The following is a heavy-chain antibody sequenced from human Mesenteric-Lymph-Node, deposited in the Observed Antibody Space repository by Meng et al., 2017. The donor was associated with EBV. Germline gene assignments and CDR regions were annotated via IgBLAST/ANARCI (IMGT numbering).Heavy chain of an antibody. Sequence: AELQESGPGLVEPSETLSLTCTVSGVSVSGDSFYWSCSRQPTGKGLEWIGFIYDSGITHYSPSLKSRVTISVDTSKNQFSLELRSMTPADTAVYYCARDRGWELLDYWGQGTLVTVSS. D-gene: IGHD1-26*01. V-gene: IGHV4-61*01. J-gene: IGHJ4*02. CDR1: GVSVSGDSFY. CDR3: ARDRGWELLDY. CDR2: IYDSGIT.